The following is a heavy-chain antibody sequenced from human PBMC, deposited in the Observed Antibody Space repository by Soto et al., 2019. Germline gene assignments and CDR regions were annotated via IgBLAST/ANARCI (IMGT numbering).Heavy chain of an antibody. CDR1: GLPFSGSP. V-gene: IGHV3-73*02. D-gene: IGHD2-2*01. Sequence: EVQLVESGGDLVQPGGSLKLSCAASGLPFSGSPIHWVRQASGKGLEWVGRIRRKANTYATAYATSVKGSFTISRDVSKNTTYLQMNSLKTEDTAVYFCTRPGFGDFVDPYDYGIDVWGQGTTVTVSS. CDR3: TRPGFGDFVDPYDYGIDV. CDR2: IRRKANTYAT. J-gene: IGHJ6*02.